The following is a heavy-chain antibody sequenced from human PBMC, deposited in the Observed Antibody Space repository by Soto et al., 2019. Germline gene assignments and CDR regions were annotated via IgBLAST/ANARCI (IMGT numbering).Heavy chain of an antibody. D-gene: IGHD6-6*01. Sequence: ASVKVSCKASGYTFTDYYIHWVRQAPGQGLDWMGFINPGSGATNYAQRFQGRVTMTRDTSINTAYVDLSRLTSDDTAVYYCARVGGSASSAGDWGQVSLVTVSS. V-gene: IGHV1-2*02. CDR3: ARVGGSASSAGD. J-gene: IGHJ4*02. CDR1: GYTFTDYY. CDR2: INPGSGAT.